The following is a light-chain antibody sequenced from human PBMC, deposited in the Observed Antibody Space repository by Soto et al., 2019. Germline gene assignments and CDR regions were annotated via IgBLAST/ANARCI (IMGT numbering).Light chain of an antibody. CDR1: SSDVGGYNY. V-gene: IGLV2-14*01. Sequence: QSALTQPASVSGSLGQSITISCTGTSSDVGGYNYVSWYQQHPGKAPKLMIYEVSNRPSGVSNRFSGSKSGNTASLTISGLQAEDEADYYCISYTSSSTVVFGGGTKVTVL. CDR2: EVS. CDR3: ISYTSSSTVV. J-gene: IGLJ2*01.